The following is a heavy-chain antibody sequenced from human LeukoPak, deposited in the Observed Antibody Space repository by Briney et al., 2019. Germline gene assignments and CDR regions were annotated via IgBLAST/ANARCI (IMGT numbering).Heavy chain of an antibody. V-gene: IGHV3-23*01. Sequence: GGSLRLSCAASGFTFSSYAMSCVRQAPGKGLEWVSAISGSCGSTYYADSVKGRVTISRDNSKNTLYLQMTSLRGEETAVYYRAKTGRRAGSYYIKTFSFAWWGEGPLVTVYS. J-gene: IGHJ4*02. CDR2: ISGSCGST. CDR3: AKTGRRAGSYYIKTFSFAW. D-gene: IGHD3-10*01. CDR1: GFTFSSYA.